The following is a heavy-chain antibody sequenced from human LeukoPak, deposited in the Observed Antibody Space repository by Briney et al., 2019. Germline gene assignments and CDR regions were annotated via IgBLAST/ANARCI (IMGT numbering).Heavy chain of an antibody. J-gene: IGHJ5*02. D-gene: IGHD3-22*01. CDR2: IYHSGST. CDR1: GGSISTYY. CDR3: ARDRSYYYDTNNWFDP. Sequence: PSETLSLTCTVSGGSISTYYWNWIRQPPGKGLEWIGYIYHSGSTNYNPSLQSRVTISVDTSKNQFSLNLNSVTAADTAVYYCARDRSYYYDTNNWFDPWGQGTLVTVSS. V-gene: IGHV4-59*01.